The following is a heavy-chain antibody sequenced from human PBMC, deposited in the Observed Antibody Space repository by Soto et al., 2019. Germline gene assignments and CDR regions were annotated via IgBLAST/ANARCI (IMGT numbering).Heavy chain of an antibody. CDR3: ARGYCSSTSCYTFGEYYFDY. D-gene: IGHD2-2*02. CDR2: IIPIFGTA. V-gene: IGHV1-69*13. J-gene: IGHJ4*02. Sequence: ASVKVSCKASGGTFSSYAISWVRQAPGQGLEWMGGIIPIFGTANYAQKFQGRVTITADESTSTAYMELSSLRSEDTAVYYCARGYCSSTSCYTFGEYYFDYWGQGTLVTVSS. CDR1: GGTFSSYA.